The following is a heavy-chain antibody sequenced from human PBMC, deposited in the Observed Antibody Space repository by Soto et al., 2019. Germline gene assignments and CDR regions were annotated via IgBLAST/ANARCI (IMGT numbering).Heavy chain of an antibody. CDR2: IYYSGST. CDR1: GGSISSYY. V-gene: IGHV4-59*01. CDR3: ARGRGYSYGYPRRYYFDY. J-gene: IGHJ4*02. D-gene: IGHD5-18*01. Sequence: PSETLSLTCTVSGGSISSYYWSWIRQPPGKGLEWIGYIYYSGSTNYNPSLKSRVTISVDTSKNQFSLKLSSVTAADTAVYYCARGRGYSYGYPRRYYFDYWGQGTRVTVS.